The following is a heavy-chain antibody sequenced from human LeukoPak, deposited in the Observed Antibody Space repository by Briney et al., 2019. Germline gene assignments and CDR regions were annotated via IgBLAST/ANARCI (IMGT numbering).Heavy chain of an antibody. D-gene: IGHD3-22*01. CDR3: ARTWYYYDSSGYYYFDY. CDR2: ISAYNGNT. V-gene: IGHV1-18*01. CDR1: GYTFTSYG. Sequence: ASAKVSCKASGYTFTSYGISWVRQAPGQGLEWMGWISAYNGNTNYAQKLQGRVTMTTDTSTSTAYMELRSLRSDDTAVYYCARTWYYYDSSGYYYFDYWGQGTLVTVSS. J-gene: IGHJ4*02.